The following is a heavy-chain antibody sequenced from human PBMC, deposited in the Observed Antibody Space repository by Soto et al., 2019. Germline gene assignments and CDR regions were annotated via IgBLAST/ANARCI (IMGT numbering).Heavy chain of an antibody. CDR2: IIPIFGTA. J-gene: IGHJ6*02. Sequence: QVQLVQSGAEVKKPGSSVKVSCKASGGTFSSYAISWVRQAPGQGLEWMGGIIPIFGTANYAQKFQGRVTITAXXSXSXXYMELSSLRSEDTAVYYCAQIAVAGMLGYYYGMDVWGQGTTVTVSS. CDR3: AQIAVAGMLGYYYGMDV. CDR1: GGTFSSYA. D-gene: IGHD6-19*01. V-gene: IGHV1-69*12.